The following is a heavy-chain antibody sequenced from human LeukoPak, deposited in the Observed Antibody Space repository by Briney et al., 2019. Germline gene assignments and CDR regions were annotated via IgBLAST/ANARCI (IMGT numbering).Heavy chain of an antibody. D-gene: IGHD6-13*01. Sequence: GGSLRLSCAASKFTFSDYYMTWIRQAPGKGLEWVSYISYSGDTIYYADSVKGRFTVSKDNAKNLLYLQMNSLRAEDTAVYYCARLGIITAAGSNDYWGQGTLVTVSS. CDR2: ISYSGDTI. V-gene: IGHV3-11*01. CDR1: KFTFSDYY. J-gene: IGHJ4*02. CDR3: ARLGIITAAGSNDY.